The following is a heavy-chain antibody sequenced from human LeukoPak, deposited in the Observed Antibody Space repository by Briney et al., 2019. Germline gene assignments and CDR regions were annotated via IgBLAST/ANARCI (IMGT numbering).Heavy chain of an antibody. V-gene: IGHV4-59*11. CDR2: IHDTGST. Sequence: SETLSLTCSVSGSSLSSHYWSWIRQPPGKGLELIGHIHDTGSTFYNPSLRGRVTISLDTSNNQFSLKLTPMPAADTAVYYCARFSSGCSTSSCYLTYWGQRTLVTVS. CDR1: GSSLSSHY. D-gene: IGHD2-2*01. J-gene: IGHJ4*02. CDR3: ARFSSGCSTSSCYLTY.